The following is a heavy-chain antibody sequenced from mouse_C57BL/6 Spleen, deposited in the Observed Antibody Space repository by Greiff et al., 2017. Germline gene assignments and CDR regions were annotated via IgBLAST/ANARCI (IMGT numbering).Heavy chain of an antibody. CDR3: ARDYEYDGGAMDY. Sequence: QSCKASGYTFTSYWMHWVKQRPIQGLEWIGNIDPSDSETHYNQKFKDKATLTVDKSSSTAYMQLSSLTSEDSAVYYCARDYEYDGGAMDYWGQGTSVTVSS. CDR2: IDPSDSET. D-gene: IGHD2-4*01. CDR1: GYTFTSYW. V-gene: IGHV1-52*01. J-gene: IGHJ4*01.